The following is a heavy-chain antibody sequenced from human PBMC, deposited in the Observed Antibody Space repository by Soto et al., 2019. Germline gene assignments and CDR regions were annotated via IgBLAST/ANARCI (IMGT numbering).Heavy chain of an antibody. J-gene: IGHJ6*02. Sequence: SETLSLTCAVYGGSFSGYYWSWIRQPPGKGLEWIGEINHSGSTNYNPSLKSRVTISVDTSKNQFSLKLSSVTAADTAVYYCARVKAPPRYITMVRGVGDYYYGMDVWGQGTTVTVSS. CDR1: GGSFSGYY. CDR3: ARVKAPPRYITMVRGVGDYYYGMDV. CDR2: INHSGST. D-gene: IGHD3-10*01. V-gene: IGHV4-34*01.